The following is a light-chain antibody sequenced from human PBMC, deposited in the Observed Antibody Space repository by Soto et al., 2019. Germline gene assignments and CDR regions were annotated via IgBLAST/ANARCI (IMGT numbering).Light chain of an antibody. CDR1: QSVSNNY. CDR2: GSS. Sequence: EVVLTQSPGTLSLSPGERATLSCRASQSVSNNYLAWHQQKPGQSPKLLIFGSSDSATGIPDRFSGSGSGTEFTLTISSLEPEDFAVYYCQQYGSSAPYTFGQGTKLEIK. V-gene: IGKV3-20*01. CDR3: QQYGSSAPYT. J-gene: IGKJ2*01.